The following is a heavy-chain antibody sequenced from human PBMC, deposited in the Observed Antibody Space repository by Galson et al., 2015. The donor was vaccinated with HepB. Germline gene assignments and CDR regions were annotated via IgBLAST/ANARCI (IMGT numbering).Heavy chain of an antibody. J-gene: IGHJ4*02. Sequence: SVKVSCKASGYTFTGYYMHWVRQAPGQGLEWMGRINPNSGGTNYAQKFQGRVTMTRDTSISTAYMELSRLRSDDTAVYYCARGPLGSSSSPRAYYFDYWGQGTLVTVSS. D-gene: IGHD6-6*01. CDR2: INPNSGGT. V-gene: IGHV1-2*06. CDR1: GYTFTGYY. CDR3: ARGPLGSSSSPRAYYFDY.